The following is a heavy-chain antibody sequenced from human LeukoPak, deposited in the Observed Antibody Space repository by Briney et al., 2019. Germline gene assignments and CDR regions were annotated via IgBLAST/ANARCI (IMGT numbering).Heavy chain of an antibody. J-gene: IGHJ4*02. CDR2: IYPGDSDT. CDR3: ARLPAYYDFWSGYHPFDY. D-gene: IGHD3-3*01. Sequence: GESLKISCKGSGYSFTSYWIGWVRQMPGKGLEWMGIIYPGDSDTRYSPSFQGQVTISADKSISTAYLQWSSLKASDTAMYYCARLPAYYDFWSGYHPFDYWGQGTLVTVSS. CDR1: GYSFTSYW. V-gene: IGHV5-51*01.